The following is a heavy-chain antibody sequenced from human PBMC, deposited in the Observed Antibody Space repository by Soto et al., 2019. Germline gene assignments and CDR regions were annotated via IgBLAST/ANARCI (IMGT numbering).Heavy chain of an antibody. CDR3: ARDKQQLSYYYGMDV. V-gene: IGHV1-46*01. D-gene: IGHD6-13*01. J-gene: IGHJ6*02. CDR2: INPSGGST. Sequence: ASVTVSCQASGYTFTSYYMHWVRQAPGQGPEWMGIINPSGGSTSYAQKFQGRVTMTRDTSTSTVYMELSSLRSEDTAVYYCARDKQQLSYYYGMDVWGQGTTVTVS. CDR1: GYTFTSYY.